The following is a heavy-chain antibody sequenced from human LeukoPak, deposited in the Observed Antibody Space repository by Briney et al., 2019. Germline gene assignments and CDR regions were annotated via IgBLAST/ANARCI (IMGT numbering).Heavy chain of an antibody. V-gene: IGHV1-46*03. D-gene: IGHD3-10*01. CDR1: GYTFTTYY. Sequence: ASVKVSCKASGYTFTTYYIHWVRQAPGQGLEWMGFINPSGGSTSYAQKFQGRVTMTRDTSTSTVYMDLSSLRSEDTAVYYGARNVGSGLDYWGKGTLVIVSS. J-gene: IGHJ4*02. CDR2: INPSGGST. CDR3: ARNVGSGLDY.